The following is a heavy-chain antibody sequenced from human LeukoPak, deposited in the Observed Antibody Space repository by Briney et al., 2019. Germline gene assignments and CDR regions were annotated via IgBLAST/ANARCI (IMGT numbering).Heavy chain of an antibody. CDR1: GFTFSSDG. CDR3: ARYGIVGATGY. J-gene: IGHJ4*02. Sequence: PPGSLRLYCAASGFTFSSDGMNWHRPAPGEGLKWVSSISSSSSYIYYADSVKGRFTISRENAKNSLYLQMNSLRAEDTAVYYCARYGIVGATGYWGQGTLVTVSS. D-gene: IGHD1-26*01. V-gene: IGHV3-21*01. CDR2: ISSSSSYI.